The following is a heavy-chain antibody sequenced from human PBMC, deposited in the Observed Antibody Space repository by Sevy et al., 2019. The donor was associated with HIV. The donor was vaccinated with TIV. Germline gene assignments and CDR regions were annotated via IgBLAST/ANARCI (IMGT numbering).Heavy chain of an antibody. D-gene: IGHD6-19*01. CDR2: IYDSGST. J-gene: IGHJ4*02. Sequence: SETLSLTCTVSGGSISSYYWSWIRQPPGKGLEWIGYIYDSGSTNYNPSLQSRVTISVDTSKNQFSLNLRSVTAADTAVYFCARPYTSGRYGGWDYWGQGTLVTVSS. V-gene: IGHV4-59*01. CDR3: ARPYTSGRYGGWDY. CDR1: GGSISSYY.